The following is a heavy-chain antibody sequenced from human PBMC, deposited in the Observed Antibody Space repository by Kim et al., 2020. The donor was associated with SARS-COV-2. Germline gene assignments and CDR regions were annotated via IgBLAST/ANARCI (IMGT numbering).Heavy chain of an antibody. V-gene: IGHV3-11*04. Sequence: GGSLRLSCAASGFTFSDYYMSWIRQAPGKGLEWVSYISSSGSTIYYADSVKGRFTISRDNAKNSLYLQMNSLRAEDTAVYYCARGGSGVSYSSSWLRRNWFDPWGQGTLVTVSS. J-gene: IGHJ5*02. CDR1: GFTFSDYY. CDR2: ISSSGSTI. CDR3: ARGGSGVSYSSSWLRRNWFDP. D-gene: IGHD6-13*01.